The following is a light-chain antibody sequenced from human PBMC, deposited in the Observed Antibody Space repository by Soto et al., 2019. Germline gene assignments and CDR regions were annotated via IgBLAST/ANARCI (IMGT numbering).Light chain of an antibody. V-gene: IGKV1-39*01. CDR2: GAS. CDR1: QSISNY. CDR3: QQSYNTPPEIT. J-gene: IGKJ5*01. Sequence: DIQMPQSPSSLSASVGDRVTITCRASQSISNYLNWYQQKPNKAPKLLIYGASSLQRGVPSRFSGSGSGTDFTLTISSLQPEDFSTYYCQQSYNTPPEITFGQGTRLEIK.